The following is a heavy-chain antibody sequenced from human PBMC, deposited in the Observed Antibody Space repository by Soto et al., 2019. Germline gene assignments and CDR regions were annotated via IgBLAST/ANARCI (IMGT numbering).Heavy chain of an antibody. J-gene: IGHJ6*02. CDR2: IHHGTGT. CDR1: GGSISTTYW. D-gene: IGHD2-8*01. CDR3: ARNGAWGLDF. Sequence: QVQLQESGPGLVKPSGTLSVTCAVSGGSISTTYWWSWGRQSPGKGLEWSGEIHHGTGTNYNRSLKMTITLSLGKSNNQLFRMRNSVTVAYTAVYYWARNGAWGLDFWGQGTTVTVSS. V-gene: IGHV4-4*02.